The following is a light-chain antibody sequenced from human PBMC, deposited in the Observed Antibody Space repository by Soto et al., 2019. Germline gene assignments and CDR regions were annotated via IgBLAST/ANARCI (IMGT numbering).Light chain of an antibody. J-gene: IGLJ2*01. CDR3: SSYAGSNNVV. V-gene: IGLV2-8*01. CDR2: EFS. Sequence: QSALSQPPSASGSPGQSVTISCTGTSSDVGGYNYVSWYQQHPGKAPKLMIYEFSKRPSGVPDRFSGSKSGNTASLTVSGLQAEDDSDYYCSSYAGSNNVVFGGGTKLTVL. CDR1: SSDVGGYNY.